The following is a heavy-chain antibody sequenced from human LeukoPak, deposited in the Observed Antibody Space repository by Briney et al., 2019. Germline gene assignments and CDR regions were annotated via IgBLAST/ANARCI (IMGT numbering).Heavy chain of an antibody. V-gene: IGHV4-4*07. J-gene: IGHJ4*02. D-gene: IGHD6-13*01. Sequence: SETLSLTCTVSGGSISSYYWSWIRQPAGKGLEWIGRIYTSESTNYNPPLKCRVTISVDTSKTQISLTLSYVTAKATAVYYCARGGSSWYDYFGCWGQGTLVTVPS. CDR2: IYTSEST. CDR3: ARGGSSWYDYFGC. CDR1: GGSISSYY.